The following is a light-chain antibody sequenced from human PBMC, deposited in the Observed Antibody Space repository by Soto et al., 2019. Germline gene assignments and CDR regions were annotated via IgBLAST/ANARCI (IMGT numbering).Light chain of an antibody. Sequence: QSVLTQPASVSGSPGQSITISCTGTSGDIGGYNYVSWYQQHPGKAPKLLISEVTNRPSGVSNRFSGTKSGNTASLTISGLQAEDEADYYCCSYAGSYTWVFGSGTKLTVL. V-gene: IGLV2-14*01. J-gene: IGLJ1*01. CDR3: CSYAGSYTWV. CDR1: SGDIGGYNY. CDR2: EVT.